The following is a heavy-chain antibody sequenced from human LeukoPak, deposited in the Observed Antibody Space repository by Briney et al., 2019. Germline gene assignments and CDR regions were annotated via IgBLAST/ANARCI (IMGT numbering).Heavy chain of an antibody. V-gene: IGHV4-39*01. Sequence: SETLSLTCTVSGGSISSSSYYWGWIRQPPGKGLEWIGSIYYSGSTYYNPSLKSRVTISVDTSKNQFSLKLSSVTAADTAVYYCARILRHYDAFDIWGQGTMVTVSS. CDR1: GGSISSSSYY. CDR3: ARILRHYDAFDI. CDR2: IYYSGST. D-gene: IGHD2-21*02. J-gene: IGHJ3*02.